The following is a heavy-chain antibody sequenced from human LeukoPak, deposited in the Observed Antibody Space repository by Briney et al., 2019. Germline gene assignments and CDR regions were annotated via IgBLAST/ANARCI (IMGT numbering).Heavy chain of an antibody. J-gene: IGHJ3*02. CDR2: ISNSNSYI. V-gene: IGHV3-21*01. CDR1: GFTFSSYS. CDR3: ATVPPAGFLDAFDI. D-gene: IGHD3-10*01. Sequence: GGSLRLSCAASGFTFSSYSMNWVRQAPGKGLEWVSSISNSNSYIYYAVSVKGRFTISRDNAKNSLYLQMNSLRAEDTAVYYCATVPPAGFLDAFDIWGQGTMVTVSS.